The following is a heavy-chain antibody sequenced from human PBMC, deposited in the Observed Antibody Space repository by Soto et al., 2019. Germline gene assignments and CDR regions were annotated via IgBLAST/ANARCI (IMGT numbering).Heavy chain of an antibody. CDR2: IYYSGST. Sequence: SETLSLTCTVSGGSINSGDYHWSWIRQSPGKGLEWIGAIYYSGSTYYNPSLKSRIRISVDTSKNQFSLKVNSVTAADTAGYYCARVGPYCGGDCYSPPPWGQGTLVTVSS. V-gene: IGHV4-30-4*01. J-gene: IGHJ5*02. CDR3: ARVGPYCGGDCYSPPP. CDR1: GGSINSGDYH. D-gene: IGHD2-21*02.